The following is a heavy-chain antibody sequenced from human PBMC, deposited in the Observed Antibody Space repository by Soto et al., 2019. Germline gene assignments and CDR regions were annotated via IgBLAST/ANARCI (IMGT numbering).Heavy chain of an antibody. Sequence: SETLSLTCAVSGYSISSGYYWGWIRQPPGKGLEWIGSTYHSGSTYYNPSLKSRVTISVDTSKNQFSLKLSSVTAADTAVYYCARTPVQGRRGFYYYGMDVWGQGTTVTVSS. J-gene: IGHJ6*02. V-gene: IGHV4-38-2*01. CDR3: ARTPVQGRRGFYYYGMDV. CDR2: TYHSGST. CDR1: GYSISSGYY. D-gene: IGHD3-10*01.